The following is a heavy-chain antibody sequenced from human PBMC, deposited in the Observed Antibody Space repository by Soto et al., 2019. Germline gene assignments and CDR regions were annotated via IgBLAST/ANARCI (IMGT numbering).Heavy chain of an antibody. J-gene: IGHJ3*02. D-gene: IGHD4-17*01. CDR1: GFTFSSYA. CDR2: ISYDGSNK. CDR3: ARDGNDYVPTRRPQGAFDI. Sequence: QVQLVESGGGVVQPGRSLRLSCAASGFTFSSYAMHWVRQAPGKGLEWVAVISYDGSNKYYADSVKGRFTISRDNSKNTLYLQMNSLRAEDTAVYYCARDGNDYVPTRRPQGAFDIWGQGTMVTVSS. V-gene: IGHV3-30-3*01.